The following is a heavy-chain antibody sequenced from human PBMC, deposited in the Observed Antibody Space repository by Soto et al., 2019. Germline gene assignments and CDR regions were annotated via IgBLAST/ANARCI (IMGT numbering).Heavy chain of an antibody. V-gene: IGHV3-11*01. D-gene: IGHD2-2*01. J-gene: IGHJ5*02. Sequence: QVQLVESGGGLVKPGGSLRLSCAASGFTFSNYYMSWIRQAPGKGLEWVSYISASSGTIYYADSVKGRFTIARDNAKNSLFQQMNSLRVEDTAVYYCERDGNVVVPARSWFAPWGQGTLVTVSS. CDR1: GFTFSNYY. CDR3: ERDGNVVVPARSWFAP. CDR2: ISASSGTI.